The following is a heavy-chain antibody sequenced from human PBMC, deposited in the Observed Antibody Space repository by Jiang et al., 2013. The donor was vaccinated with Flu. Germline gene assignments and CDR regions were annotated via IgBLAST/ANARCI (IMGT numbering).Heavy chain of an antibody. V-gene: IGHV3-15*07. J-gene: IGHJ6*02. CDR3: TTDLLWFGVLYGMDV. D-gene: IGHD3-10*01. CDR1: GFTFSNAW. CDR2: IKSKTDGGTT. Sequence: QLVESGGGLVKPGGSLRLSCAASGFTFSNAWMNWVRQAPGKGLEWVGRIKSKTDGGTTDYAAPVKGRLTISRDDSKNTLYLQMNSLKTEDTAVYYCTTDLLWFGVLYGMDVWGQGTTVTVSS.